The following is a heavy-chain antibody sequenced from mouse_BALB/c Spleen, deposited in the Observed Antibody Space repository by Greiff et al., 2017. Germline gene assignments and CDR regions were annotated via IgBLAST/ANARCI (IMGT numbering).Heavy chain of an antibody. D-gene: IGHD1-2*01. CDR1: GFTFSSYG. CDR2: INSNGGST. V-gene: IGHV5-6-3*01. CDR3: ASITTATTD. J-gene: IGHJ3*01. Sequence: EVQLVESGGGLVQPGGSLKLSCAASGFTFSSYGMSWVRQTPDKRLELVATINSNGGSTYYPDSVKGRFTISRDNAKNTLYLQMSSLKSEDTAMYYCASITTATTDWGQGTLVTVSA.